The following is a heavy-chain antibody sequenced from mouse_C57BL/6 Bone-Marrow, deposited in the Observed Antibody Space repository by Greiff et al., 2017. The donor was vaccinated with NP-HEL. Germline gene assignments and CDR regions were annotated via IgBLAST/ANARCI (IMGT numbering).Heavy chain of an antibody. D-gene: IGHD1-1*01. J-gene: IGHJ3*01. CDR1: GFTFSDYG. CDR3: ARPQFLYYYGSSYGNWFAY. CDR2: ISSGSSTI. Sequence: EVQLVESGGGLVKPGGSLKLSCAASGFTFSDYGMHWVRQAPEKGLEWVAYISSGSSTIYYADTVKGRFTISRDNAKNTLFLQMTSLRSEDTAMYYCARPQFLYYYGSSYGNWFAYWGQGTLVTVSA. V-gene: IGHV5-17*01.